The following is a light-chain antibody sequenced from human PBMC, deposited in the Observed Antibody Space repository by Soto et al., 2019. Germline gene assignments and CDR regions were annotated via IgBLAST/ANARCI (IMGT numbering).Light chain of an antibody. J-gene: IGKJ1*01. V-gene: IGKV1-6*01. Sequence: AIQMTQSPSSLSASVGDRVTITCRASQDISDDVGWYQQTPGKAPKLLISGASRLQSGVPSRFSGSGSGAAFTLTITSLRPEGSATYYCRENHNYPRTFGQGTKVEI. CDR3: RENHNYPRT. CDR1: QDISDD. CDR2: GAS.